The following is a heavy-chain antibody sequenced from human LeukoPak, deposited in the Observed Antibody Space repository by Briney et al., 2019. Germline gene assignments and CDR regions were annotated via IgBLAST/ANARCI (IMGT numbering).Heavy chain of an antibody. D-gene: IGHD3-3*01. V-gene: IGHV4-34*01. J-gene: IGHJ3*02. CDR1: GGSFSGYY. CDR2: INHSGST. Sequence: SETLSLTCAVYGGSFSGYYWSWIRQPPGKGLEWIGEINHSGSTNYNPSLKSRVTISVDTSKNQFSLQLNSVTPEDTAVYYCARICLADVLRFLEWSPKEGAFDIWGQGTMVTVSS. CDR3: ARICLADVLRFLEWSPKEGAFDI.